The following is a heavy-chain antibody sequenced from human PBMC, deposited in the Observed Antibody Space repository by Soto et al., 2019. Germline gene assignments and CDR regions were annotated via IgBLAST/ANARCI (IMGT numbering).Heavy chain of an antibody. J-gene: IGHJ6*02. D-gene: IGHD6-6*01. CDR2: ISGSGGST. V-gene: IGHV3-23*01. Sequence: GGSLRLSCAASGFTFSSYAMSWVRQAPGKGLEWVSAISGSGGSTYYADSVKGRFTISRDNSKNTLYLQMNSLRAEDTAAYYCAKDQQLVDNYYYYGMGVWGQGTTVTVS. CDR1: GFTFSSYA. CDR3: AKDQQLVDNYYYYGMGV.